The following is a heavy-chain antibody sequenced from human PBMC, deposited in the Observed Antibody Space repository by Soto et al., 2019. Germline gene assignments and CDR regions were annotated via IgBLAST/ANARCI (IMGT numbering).Heavy chain of an antibody. V-gene: IGHV1-18*04. CDR3: ARGRPYYYYGMDV. CDR1: GYTCTSYG. J-gene: IGHJ6*02. CDR2: ISAYNGNT. Sequence: ASVQVSCKAPGYTCTSYGISWVRQAPGQGLEWMGWISAYNGNTNYAQKLQGRVTMTTDTSTSTAYMELRCLRPDDTAVYYCARGRPYYYYGMDVWGQGTTVTVSS.